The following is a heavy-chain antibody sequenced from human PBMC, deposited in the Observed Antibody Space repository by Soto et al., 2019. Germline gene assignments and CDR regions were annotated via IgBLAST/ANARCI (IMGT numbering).Heavy chain of an antibody. CDR3: ARSYNWNSLYWFDP. J-gene: IGHJ5*02. D-gene: IGHD1-7*01. CDR2: INSGNGNT. CDR1: GYTFTSYA. V-gene: IGHV1-3*01. Sequence: QVQLVQSGAEVKKPGASVKVSCKASGYTFTSYAMHWVRQAPGQRLEWMGWINSGNGNTKYSQKFQGRVTITRDTSASTAYMELSSLRSADTAVYYCARSYNWNSLYWFDPWGQGTLVTVSS.